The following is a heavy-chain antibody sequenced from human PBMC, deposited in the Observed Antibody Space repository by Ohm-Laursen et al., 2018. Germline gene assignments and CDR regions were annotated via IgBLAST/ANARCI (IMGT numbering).Heavy chain of an antibody. CDR1: GFTFSSYW. V-gene: IGHV3-15*01. CDR2: IKTKTDGGTT. J-gene: IGHJ4*02. CDR3: TTPQRWLQLALGY. Sequence: SLRLSCAASGFTFSSYWMTWVRQAPAKGLEWVGLIKTKTDGGTTDYAAPVKGRFTISRDDSKDTLYLQMNSLKTEDTAVYYCTTPQRWLQLALGYWGQGTLVTVSS. D-gene: IGHD5-24*01.